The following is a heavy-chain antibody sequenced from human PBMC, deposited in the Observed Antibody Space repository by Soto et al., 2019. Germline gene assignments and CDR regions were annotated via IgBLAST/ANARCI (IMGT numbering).Heavy chain of an antibody. CDR1: GGSISSSSYY. CDR3: ARIGVYYDSTIGGDYFDY. D-gene: IGHD3-22*01. CDR2: IYYSGST. J-gene: IGHJ4*02. Sequence: SETLSLTCTVSGGSISSSSYYWGWIRQPPGKGLEWIGSIYYSGSTYYNPSLKSRVTISVDTSKNQFSLKLSSVTAADTAVYYCARIGVYYDSTIGGDYFDYWGQGTLVTVSS. V-gene: IGHV4-39*01.